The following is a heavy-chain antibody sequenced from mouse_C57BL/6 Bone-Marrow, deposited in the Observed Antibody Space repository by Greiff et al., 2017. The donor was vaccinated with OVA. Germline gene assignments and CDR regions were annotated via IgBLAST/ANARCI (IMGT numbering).Heavy chain of an antibody. J-gene: IGHJ4*01. CDR2: IYPRSGIT. V-gene: IGHV1-81*01. Sequence: VQLQQSGAELARPGASVKLSCKASGYTFTSYGIIWVKQRTGQGLEWIGEIYPRSGITYYNEKFKGKATLTADKSSSTAYMELRSLTSEDSAVYFCAREGVFPDYAMDYWGQGTSVTVSS. CDR1: GYTFTSYG. CDR3: AREGVFPDYAMDY.